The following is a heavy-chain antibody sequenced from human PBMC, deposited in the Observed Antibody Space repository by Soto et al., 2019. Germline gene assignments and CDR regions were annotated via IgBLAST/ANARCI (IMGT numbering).Heavy chain of an antibody. D-gene: IGHD6-19*01. CDR1: GFTFSDHY. V-gene: IGHV3-72*01. CDR2: SRNKANRYTT. CDR3: ARVRAVAGTGYFDY. Sequence: PVVSLRLSCAASGFTFSDHYLDWVRQAPGEGLEWVGRSRNKANRYTTDYAASVKGRFTISRDDSKNSLYLQMNSLKTEDTAVYYCARVRAVAGTGYFDYWGQGTLVTVSS. J-gene: IGHJ4*02.